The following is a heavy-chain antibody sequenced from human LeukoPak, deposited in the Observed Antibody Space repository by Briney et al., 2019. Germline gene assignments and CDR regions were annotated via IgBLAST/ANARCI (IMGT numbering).Heavy chain of an antibody. CDR2: ISSSSSYI. V-gene: IGHV3-21*01. J-gene: IGHJ6*02. CDR1: GFTFSSYS. CDR3: ARDAYSSSWYPHYYYYGMDV. Sequence: GGSLRLSCAASGFTFSSYSMNWVRQAPGKGLEWVSSISSSSSYIYYADSVKGRFTISRDNAKNSLYLQMNSLRAEDTAVYYCARDAYSSSWYPHYYYYGMDVWGQGTTVTVSS. D-gene: IGHD6-13*01.